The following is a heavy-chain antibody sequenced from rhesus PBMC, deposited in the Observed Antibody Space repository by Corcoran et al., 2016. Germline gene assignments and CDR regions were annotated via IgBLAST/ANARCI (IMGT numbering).Heavy chain of an antibody. V-gene: IGHV4-81*01. CDR1: GGSISGYY. CDR2: IDGKIAGT. D-gene: IGHD5-42*01. J-gene: IGHJ4*01. CDR3: AGRGYSGYSYFFDY. Sequence: QLQLQESGPGLVKPSETLSLTCAVSGGSISGYYWSWIRPPPGKGLEWIGNIDGKIAGTNYNPALKSRVTISKDTSKNQFSLKLSSVTAADTAVYDCAGRGYSGYSYFFDYWGQGVLVTVSS.